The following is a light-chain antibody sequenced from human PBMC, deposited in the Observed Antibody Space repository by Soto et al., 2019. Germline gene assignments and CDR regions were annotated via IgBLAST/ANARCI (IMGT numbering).Light chain of an antibody. J-gene: IGKJ3*01. Sequence: EIMMTQSPSTLSVSPGERTSLSCRASQSVNSDVAWYQQKPGRTPRLLIHGASTRATGIADRFSGSGSGTEFTLTISSLQPDDFATYYCQQYNSYPFTFGQGTKVAI. CDR3: QQYNSYPFT. V-gene: IGKV3D-15*01. CDR1: QSVNSD. CDR2: GAS.